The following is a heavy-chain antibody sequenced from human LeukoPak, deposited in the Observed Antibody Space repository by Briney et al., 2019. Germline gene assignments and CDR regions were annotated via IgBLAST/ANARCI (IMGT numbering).Heavy chain of an antibody. Sequence: GASVKVSCTASGGTFSSYAISWVRRAPGQGLEWMGRIIPIFGIANYAQKFQGRVTITADKSTSTAYMELSSLRSEDTAVYYCARCDPIEMAIPDYWGQGTLVTVSS. D-gene: IGHD5-24*01. CDR2: IIPIFGIA. V-gene: IGHV1-69*04. CDR1: GGTFSSYA. CDR3: ARCDPIEMAIPDY. J-gene: IGHJ4*02.